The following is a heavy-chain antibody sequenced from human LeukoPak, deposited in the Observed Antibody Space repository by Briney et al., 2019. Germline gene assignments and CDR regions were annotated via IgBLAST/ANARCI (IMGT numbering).Heavy chain of an antibody. Sequence: GGSLRLSCAASGFTFSSYGMHWVRQAPGKGLEWVAFIRYDGSNKYYADSVKGRFTISRDNSKNTLYLQMNSLRAEDTAVYYCAKDAGDIVVVPAATLPWYMDVWGKGTTVTVSS. D-gene: IGHD2-2*01. CDR3: AKDAGDIVVVPAATLPWYMDV. CDR1: GFTFSSYG. V-gene: IGHV3-30*02. J-gene: IGHJ6*03. CDR2: IRYDGSNK.